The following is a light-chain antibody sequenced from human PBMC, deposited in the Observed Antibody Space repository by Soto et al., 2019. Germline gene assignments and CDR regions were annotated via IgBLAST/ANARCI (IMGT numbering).Light chain of an antibody. V-gene: IGKV3-20*01. CDR1: QSVNSSY. Sequence: EIVLTQSPGTLSLSPGERATLSCRASQSVNSSYLTWYQQKPGQAPRLLIYAASSRATGIPDRFSGSGSGTDFTLTISRLEREDFAVYYCQQYGTSPPYTFGLGTRLEI. J-gene: IGKJ2*01. CDR3: QQYGTSPPYT. CDR2: AAS.